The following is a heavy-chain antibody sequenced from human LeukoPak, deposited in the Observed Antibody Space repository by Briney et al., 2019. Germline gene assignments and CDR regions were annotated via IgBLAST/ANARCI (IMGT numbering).Heavy chain of an antibody. CDR1: GYTFTGYY. CDR2: INPNSGGT. J-gene: IGHJ3*02. V-gene: IGHV1-2*02. Sequence: ASVKVSCKASGYTFTGYYMHLVRQAPGQGLEWMGWINPNSGGTKYAQKFQGRVTMTRDTSINTAYMELSRLRSADTAVYYCARELEGDAFDIWGQGTMVTVSS. CDR3: ARELEGDAFDI. D-gene: IGHD1-1*01.